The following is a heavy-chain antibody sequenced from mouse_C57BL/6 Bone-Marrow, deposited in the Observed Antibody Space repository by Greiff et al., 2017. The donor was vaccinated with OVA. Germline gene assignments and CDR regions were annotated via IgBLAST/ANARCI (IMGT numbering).Heavy chain of an antibody. CDR1: GFSLTSYG. D-gene: IGHD2-2*01. CDR2: IWGDGGT. J-gene: IGHJ1*03. V-gene: IGHV2-3*01. Sequence: VMLVESGPGLVAPSQSLSITCTVSGFSLTSYGVSWVRQPPGKGLEWLGGIWGDGGTNYHSALISRLSISKDNSKSQVFVKLNSLQTDDTATYYCAKKGRLRYFDVWGTGTTVTVSS. CDR3: AKKGRLRYFDV.